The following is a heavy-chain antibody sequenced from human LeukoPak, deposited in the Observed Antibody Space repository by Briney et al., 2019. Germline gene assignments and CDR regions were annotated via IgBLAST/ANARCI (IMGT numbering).Heavy chain of an antibody. D-gene: IGHD5-12*01. J-gene: IGHJ4*02. CDR3: ARDRRYSGSSPSLDY. V-gene: IGHV1-18*01. CDR2: ISAYNGNT. CDR1: GGTFSSYA. Sequence: ASVKVSCKASGGTFSSYAISWVRQAPGQGLEWMGWISAYNGNTNYAQKLQGRVTMTTDTSTSTAYMELRSLRSDDTAVYYCARDRRYSGSSPSLDYWGQGTLVTVSS.